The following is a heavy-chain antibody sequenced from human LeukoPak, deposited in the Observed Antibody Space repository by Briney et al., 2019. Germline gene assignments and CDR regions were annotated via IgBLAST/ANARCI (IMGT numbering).Heavy chain of an antibody. CDR1: GFTFGDYA. J-gene: IGHJ4*02. V-gene: IGHV3-49*03. CDR3: TRRYCSSTSCYLHFDY. Sequence: PGGSLRLSCTASGFTFGDYAMSWFRQAPGKGLEWVGFIRSKAYGGTTEYAASVKGRFTISRDDSKSIAYLQMNSLKTEDTAVYYCTRRYCSSTSCYLHFDYWGQGTLVTVSS. D-gene: IGHD2-2*01. CDR2: IRSKAYGGTT.